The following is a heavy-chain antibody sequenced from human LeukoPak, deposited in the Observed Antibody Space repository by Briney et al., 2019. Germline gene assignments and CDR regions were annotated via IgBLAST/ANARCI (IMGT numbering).Heavy chain of an antibody. Sequence: ASVKVSCKASGYTFTSYAMHWVRQAPGQRLEWMGWINAGNGNTKYSQEFQGRDTITRDTSASTAYMELSSLRSEDMAVYYCARARDGYHSLFDYWGQGTLVTVSS. CDR1: GYTFTSYA. D-gene: IGHD5-24*01. J-gene: IGHJ4*02. CDR3: ARARDGYHSLFDY. CDR2: INAGNGNT. V-gene: IGHV1-3*03.